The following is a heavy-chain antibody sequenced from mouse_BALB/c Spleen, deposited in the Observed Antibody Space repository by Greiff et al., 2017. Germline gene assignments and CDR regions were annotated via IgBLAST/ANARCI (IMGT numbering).Heavy chain of an antibody. Sequence: VQLQQSGAELAKPGASVKMSCKASGYTFTSYWMHWVKQRPGQGLEWIGYINPSTGYTEYNQKFKDKATLTADKSSSTAYMQLSSLTSEDSAVYYCALITTAFDYWGEGTTLTVSS. CDR2: INPSTGYT. V-gene: IGHV1-7*01. CDR1: GYTFTSYW. J-gene: IGHJ2*01. CDR3: ALITTAFDY. D-gene: IGHD1-2*01.